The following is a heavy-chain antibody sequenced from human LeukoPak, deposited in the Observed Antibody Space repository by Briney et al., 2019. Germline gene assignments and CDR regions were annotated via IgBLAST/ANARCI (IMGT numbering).Heavy chain of an antibody. CDR2: IYYSESS. CDR1: GGSSSSYC. V-gene: IGHV4-59*01. Sequence: SETLSLNCTVYGGSSSSYCWSWIRQPPGKGLEGSGIIYYSESSNYNPSLRSRVTISVDTSKNQFSLKLSSVTAADTAVYYCARERYYYDSSGYYSPGYYYGMDVWGQGTTVTVSS. J-gene: IGHJ6*02. CDR3: ARERYYYDSSGYYSPGYYYGMDV. D-gene: IGHD3-22*01.